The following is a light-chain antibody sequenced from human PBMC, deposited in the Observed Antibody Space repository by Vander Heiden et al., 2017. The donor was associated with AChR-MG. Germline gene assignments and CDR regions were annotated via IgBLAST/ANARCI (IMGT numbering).Light chain of an antibody. CDR3: QQYNNWPHT. J-gene: IGKJ2*01. V-gene: IGKV3-15*01. CDR1: QSVSSN. CDR2: GAS. Sequence: EIVMTQSPATLSVSPGERATLSCRASQSVSSNLAWYQQKPGQAPRLLIYGASTRATGIQARFSSSGSGTEFTLTISSLQSEDFAVYYCQQYNNWPHTFGQGTKLEIK.